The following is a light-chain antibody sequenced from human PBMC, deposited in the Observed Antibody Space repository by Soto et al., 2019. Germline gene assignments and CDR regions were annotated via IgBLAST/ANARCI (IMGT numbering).Light chain of an antibody. CDR3: QQYNSYPWT. V-gene: IGKV1-5*03. CDR1: QSISSW. Sequence: DIQMTQSPSTLSASVGDRVTITCRASQSISSWLAWYQQKPGKAPKLLIYKASSLESRVPSRFSGSGSGTEFTLTISSLQAEGFGTYYCQQYNSYPWTFGQGTKVEIK. J-gene: IGKJ1*01. CDR2: KAS.